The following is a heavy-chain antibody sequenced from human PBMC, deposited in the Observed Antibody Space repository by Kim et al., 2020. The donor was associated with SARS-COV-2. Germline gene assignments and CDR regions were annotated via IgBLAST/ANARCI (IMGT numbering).Heavy chain of an antibody. CDR2: IKSKTDGGTT. J-gene: IGHJ4*02. D-gene: IGHD3-22*01. CDR1: GFTFSNAW. Sequence: GGSLRLSCAASGFTFSNAWMSWVRQAPGKGLEWVGRIKSKTDGGTTDYAAPVKGRFTISRDDSKNTLYLQMNSLKTEDTAVYYCTTDNVEGYYYDSSGFWGQGTLVTVSS. V-gene: IGHV3-15*01. CDR3: TTDNVEGYYYDSSGF.